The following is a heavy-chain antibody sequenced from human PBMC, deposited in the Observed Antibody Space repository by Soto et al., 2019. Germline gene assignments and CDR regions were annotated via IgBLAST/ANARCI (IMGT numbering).Heavy chain of an antibody. Sequence: GGSLSLSCAASGFTFSSYEMNWVRQAPGKGLEWVSYISSSGSTIYYADSVKGRFTTSRDNAKNSLYLQMNSLRAEDTAVYYCARGAAVVTAIRGYYYYGMDVWGQGT. CDR3: ARGAAVVTAIRGYYYYGMDV. CDR2: ISSSGSTI. V-gene: IGHV3-48*03. CDR1: GFTFSSYE. D-gene: IGHD2-21*02. J-gene: IGHJ6*02.